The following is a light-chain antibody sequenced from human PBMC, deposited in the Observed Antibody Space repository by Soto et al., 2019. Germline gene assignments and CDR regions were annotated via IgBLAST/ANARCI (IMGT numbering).Light chain of an antibody. Sequence: QSALTQPASVSGSLGQSITISCTGTSSDVGYYDYVSWYQQHPGKAPKLMIYEVTNRPSGVSNRFSGSKSGNTASLTISGLQAVDEADYYCSSYTGISTYVFGTGTKVTVL. CDR3: SSYTGISTYV. V-gene: IGLV2-14*01. CDR1: SSDVGYYDY. CDR2: EVT. J-gene: IGLJ1*01.